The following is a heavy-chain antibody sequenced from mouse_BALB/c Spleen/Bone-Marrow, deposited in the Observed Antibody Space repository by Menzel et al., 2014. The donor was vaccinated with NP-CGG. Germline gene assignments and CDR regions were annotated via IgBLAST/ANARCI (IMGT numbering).Heavy chain of an antibody. D-gene: IGHD4-1*01. CDR3: ARPGTWGYFDY. J-gene: IGHJ2*01. V-gene: IGHV4-1*02. CDR1: GFDFSRYW. Sequence: EVKLVESGGGLVQPGGSLKLSCAASGFDFSRYWMSWVRQAPGKGLEWIGEINPDSSTINYTPSLKDKFIISRDNAKNTLYLRMSKVRSEDTALYYCARPGTWGYFDYWGQGTTLTVSS. CDR2: INPDSSTI.